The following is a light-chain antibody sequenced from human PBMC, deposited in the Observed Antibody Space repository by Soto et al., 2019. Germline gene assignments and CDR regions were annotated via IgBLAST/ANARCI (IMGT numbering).Light chain of an antibody. V-gene: IGKV3-15*01. CDR1: QSVSTN. CDR2: GAS. CDR3: QQYTNRPPWT. Sequence: ETVMTQSPATLSGSPGERATLSCRASQSVSTNLAWYQQKPGQAPRLLIYGASTRATGIPARFSGSGSGTEFTLTINSLQSDDFAVYYCQQYTNRPPWTFGQGTKV. J-gene: IGKJ1*01.